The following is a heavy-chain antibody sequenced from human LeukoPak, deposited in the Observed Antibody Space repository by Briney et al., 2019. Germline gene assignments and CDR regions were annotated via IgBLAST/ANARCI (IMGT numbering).Heavy chain of an antibody. CDR1: GYTFTNYT. CDR3: AREVWAAAGNY. J-gene: IGHJ4*02. CDR2: IDTNTGNP. D-gene: IGHD6-13*01. V-gene: IGHV7-4-1*02. Sequence: ASVKVSCKASGYTFTNYTINWVRLAPGQGLEWMGWIDTNTGNPTYAQGFAGRFVFSLDTSVSTAYLQISSLKAEDTAVYYCAREVWAAAGNYWGQGTLVTVSS.